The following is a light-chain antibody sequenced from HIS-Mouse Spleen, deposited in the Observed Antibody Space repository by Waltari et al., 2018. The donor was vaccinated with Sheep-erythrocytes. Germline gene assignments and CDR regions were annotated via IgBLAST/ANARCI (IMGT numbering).Light chain of an antibody. CDR1: SSDVGGYNY. J-gene: IGLJ3*02. Sequence: QSALTQPASVSGSPGQSITISCTGTSSDVGGYNYVSWYQQHPGKAPKLMIYDASNRAAGVSDRFSGSKSGNTASLTISGLQAEDEADYYCSSYTSSSTSWVFGGGTKLTVL. V-gene: IGLV2-14*03. CDR2: DAS. CDR3: SSYTSSSTSWV.